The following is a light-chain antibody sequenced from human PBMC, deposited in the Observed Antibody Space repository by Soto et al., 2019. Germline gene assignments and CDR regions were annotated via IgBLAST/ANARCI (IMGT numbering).Light chain of an antibody. CDR3: QQRSNWPLT. CDR1: QSVSSY. CDR2: DAS. Sequence: EIVLTQSPATLSLSPGERATLSCRASQSVSSYLAWYQQKPGQAPRLLIYDASNRATGIPARFSGRGSGTDFTLTISSLGPEDFAVYYCQQRSNWPLTFGPGTKVDIK. V-gene: IGKV3-11*01. J-gene: IGKJ3*01.